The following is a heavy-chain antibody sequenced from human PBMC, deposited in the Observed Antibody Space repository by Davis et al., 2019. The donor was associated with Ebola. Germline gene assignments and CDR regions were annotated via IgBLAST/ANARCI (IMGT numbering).Heavy chain of an antibody. CDR2: INHSGST. V-gene: IGHV4-34*01. CDR1: GGSFSGYY. Sequence: PSETLSLTCAVYGGSFSGYYWSWIRQPPGKGLEWIGEINHSGSTNYNPSLKSRVTMSVDTSKNQFSLKLSSVTAADTAVYYCARASYDFGDAFDIWGQGTMVTVSS. J-gene: IGHJ3*02. CDR3: ARASYDFGDAFDI. D-gene: IGHD3-3*01.